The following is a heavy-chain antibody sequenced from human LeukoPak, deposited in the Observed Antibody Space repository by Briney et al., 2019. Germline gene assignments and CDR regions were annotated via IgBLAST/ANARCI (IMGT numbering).Heavy chain of an antibody. CDR3: ARGTYYDLWSGYYNPYYFDY. CDR2: INHSGST. CDR1: GGSFSGYY. V-gene: IGHV4-34*01. Sequence: SETLSLTCAVYGGSFSGYYWSWIRQPPGKGLEWIGEINHSGSTNYNPSLKSRVTISVDTSKNQFSLKLSSVTAADTAVYYCARGTYYDLWSGYYNPYYFDYWGQGTLVTVSS. J-gene: IGHJ4*02. D-gene: IGHD3-3*01.